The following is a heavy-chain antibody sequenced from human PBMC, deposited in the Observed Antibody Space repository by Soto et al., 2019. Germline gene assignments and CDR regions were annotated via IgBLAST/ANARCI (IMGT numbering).Heavy chain of an antibody. D-gene: IGHD2-21*02. V-gene: IGHV1-69*01. J-gene: IGHJ4*02. CDR1: GGTFSSYA. CDR2: IIPIFGTA. Sequence: QVQLVQSGAEVKKPGSSVKVSCKASGGTFSSYAISWVRQAPGQGLEWMGGIIPIFGTANYAQKFQGRVTITADESTSTAYMELGRLRSEGTAVYYCARDRSSVVTAEFDYWGQGTLVTVSS. CDR3: ARDRSSVVTAEFDY.